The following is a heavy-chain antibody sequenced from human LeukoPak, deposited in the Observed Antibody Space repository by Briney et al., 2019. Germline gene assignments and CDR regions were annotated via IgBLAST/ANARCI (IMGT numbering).Heavy chain of an antibody. Sequence: GASVKVSCKASGGTFSSYAISWVRQAPGQGLDWMGGIIPIFGTANYAQKFQGRVTITTDESTSTAYMELSSLRSEDTAVYYCARGGYPPGYFDYWGQGTLVTVSS. V-gene: IGHV1-69*05. CDR1: GGTFSSYA. J-gene: IGHJ4*02. CDR2: IIPIFGTA. D-gene: IGHD3-16*02. CDR3: ARGGYPPGYFDY.